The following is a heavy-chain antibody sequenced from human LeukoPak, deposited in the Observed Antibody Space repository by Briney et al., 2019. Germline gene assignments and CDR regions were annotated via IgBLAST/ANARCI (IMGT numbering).Heavy chain of an antibody. Sequence: PSETLSLTCAVSGYSISSGYYWGWIRPPPGKGLEWIGSIYHGGSTYYNPSLKSRVTISVDTSKNQFSLKLSSVTAADTAVYYCAREEYYDSSWGQGTLVTVSS. CDR1: GYSISSGYY. V-gene: IGHV4-38-2*02. D-gene: IGHD3-22*01. J-gene: IGHJ4*02. CDR3: AREEYYDSS. CDR2: IYHGGST.